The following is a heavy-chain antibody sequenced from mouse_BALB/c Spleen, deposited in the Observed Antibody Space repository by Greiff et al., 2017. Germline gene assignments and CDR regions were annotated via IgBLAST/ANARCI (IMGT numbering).Heavy chain of an antibody. CDR3: ARHGGGYPFAY. V-gene: IGHV5-12-1*01. Sequence: EVQLQESGGGLVKPGGSLKLSCAASGFAFSSYDMSWVRQTPEKRLEWVAYISSGGGSTYYPDTVKGRFTISRDNAKNTLYLQMSSLKSEDTAMYYCARHGGGYPFAYWGQGTLVTVSA. J-gene: IGHJ3*01. CDR1: GFAFSSYD. CDR2: ISSGGGST. D-gene: IGHD2-2*01.